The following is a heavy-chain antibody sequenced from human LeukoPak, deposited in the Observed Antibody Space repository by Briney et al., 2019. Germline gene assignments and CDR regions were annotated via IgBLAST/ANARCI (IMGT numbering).Heavy chain of an antibody. CDR2: IYTSGST. D-gene: IGHD2-2*01. CDR1: GGSISSYY. CDR3: ARDRRYCSSPSCYYESFFDY. V-gene: IGHV4-4*07. Sequence: SETLSLTCTVSGGSISSYYWSWIRQPAGKGLEWIGRIYTSGSTNYNPSLKSRVTMSVDTSKNQFSLKLSSVTAADTAVYYCARDRRYCSSPSCYYESFFDYWGPGNLVTVSS. J-gene: IGHJ4*02.